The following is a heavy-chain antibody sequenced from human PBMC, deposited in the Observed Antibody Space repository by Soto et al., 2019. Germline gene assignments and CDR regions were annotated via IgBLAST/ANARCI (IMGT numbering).Heavy chain of an antibody. CDR1: GFTLPTYA. CDR2: MNDAATST. Sequence: GSLRLSCAASGFTLPTYAMTWVRQPPGKGLEWVSSMNDAATSTSYADSVKGRFTTSRDTSRNTLYLDMRILRPEDTAVYYCARGGADHYNYGLDVWGQGTTVTVSS. J-gene: IGHJ6*02. V-gene: IGHV3-23*05. D-gene: IGHD3-10*01. CDR3: ARGGADHYNYGLDV.